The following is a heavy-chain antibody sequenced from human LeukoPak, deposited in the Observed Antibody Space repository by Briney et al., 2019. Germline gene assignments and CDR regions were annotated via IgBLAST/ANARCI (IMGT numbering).Heavy chain of an antibody. J-gene: IGHJ4*02. CDR2: ISPSGSNT. CDR3: AREATISS. V-gene: IGHV3-11*01. CDR1: GFTFSDCY. Sequence: PGGSLRLSCAASGFTFSDCYMNWIRQTPGKGLEWVSYISPSGSNTYYADSVKGRFTISRDNAKNSLYLQMNSLRAEDTAVYYCAREATISSWGQGTLVTVSS. D-gene: IGHD3-3*01.